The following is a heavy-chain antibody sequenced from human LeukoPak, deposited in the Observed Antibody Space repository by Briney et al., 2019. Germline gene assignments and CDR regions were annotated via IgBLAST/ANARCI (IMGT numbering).Heavy chain of an antibody. D-gene: IGHD3-3*01. Sequence: GESLKISCKGSGYSFTSYWIGWVRQMPGKGLEWMGIIYPGDSDTRYSPSFQGQVSVSADKSISTAYLQWSSLKASDTAMYYCASYDFWSGDDAFDIWGQGTMVTVSS. V-gene: IGHV5-51*01. CDR2: IYPGDSDT. J-gene: IGHJ3*02. CDR1: GYSFTSYW. CDR3: ASYDFWSGDDAFDI.